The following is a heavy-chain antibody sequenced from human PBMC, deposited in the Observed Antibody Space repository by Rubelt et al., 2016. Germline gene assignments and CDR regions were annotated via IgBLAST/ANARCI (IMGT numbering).Heavy chain of an antibody. Sequence: QLQLQESGPGLVKPSETLSLTCTVSGGSISSSSYYWGWIRQPPGKGLEWIGSIYYSGSTYYNPSLKSRVTISVDTSKNQFSLKVTSVTAADTAVYYCARGKTGTTRSALDSWSQGTLVTVSS. D-gene: IGHD1-1*01. CDR2: IYYSGST. V-gene: IGHV4-39*07. CDR3: ARGKTGTTRSALDS. J-gene: IGHJ4*02. CDR1: GGSISSSSYY.